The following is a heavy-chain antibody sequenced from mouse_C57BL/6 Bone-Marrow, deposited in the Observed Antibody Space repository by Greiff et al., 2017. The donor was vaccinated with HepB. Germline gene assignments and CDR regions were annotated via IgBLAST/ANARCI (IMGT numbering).Heavy chain of an antibody. Sequence: QVTLKESGPGILQPSQTLSLTCSFSGFSLSTLGMGVGWIRQPSGKGLEWLAHIWWDDDKYFHPALKSRLTISKDTSKNQVFLKYANVGTADTATYYCARIGGTTVPRYFDYWGQGTTLTVSS. D-gene: IGHD1-1*01. CDR2: IWWDDDK. V-gene: IGHV8-8*01. CDR1: GFSLSTLGMG. J-gene: IGHJ2*01. CDR3: ARIGGTTVPRYFDY.